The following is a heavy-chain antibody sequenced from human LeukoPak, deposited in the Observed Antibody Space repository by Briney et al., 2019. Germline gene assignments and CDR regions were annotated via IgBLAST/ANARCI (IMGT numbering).Heavy chain of an antibody. D-gene: IGHD2-2*01. CDR2: ISGSGGST. J-gene: IGHJ4*02. V-gene: IGHV3-23*01. Sequence: GSLRLSCAASGFTFSSYAMSWVRQAPGKGLEWVSAISGSGGSTYYSDSVKGRFTISRDNSKNQLYLQMNSLRAEDTAVYYCAKGQIVVVPAANDYWGQGTLVTVSS. CDR1: GFTFSSYA. CDR3: AKGQIVVVPAANDY.